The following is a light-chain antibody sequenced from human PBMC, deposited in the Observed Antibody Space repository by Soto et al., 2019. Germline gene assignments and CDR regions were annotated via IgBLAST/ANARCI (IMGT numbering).Light chain of an antibody. V-gene: IGLV3-25*03. CDR3: QSADSSGTVV. CDR1: ALPKQY. CDR2: KDS. Sequence: SYELTQPPSVSVSPGQTATITCSGDALPKQYAYWYHQKPGQAPELVIYKDSERPSGIPERFSGSSSGTTVTLTISGVQAEDEADYYCQSADSSGTVVFGGGTKVTVL. J-gene: IGLJ2*01.